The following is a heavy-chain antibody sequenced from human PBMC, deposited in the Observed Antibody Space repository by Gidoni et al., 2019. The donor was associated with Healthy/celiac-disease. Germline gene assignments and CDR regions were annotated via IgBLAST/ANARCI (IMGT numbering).Heavy chain of an antibody. V-gene: IGHV4-34*01. CDR1: GGSFSGYY. D-gene: IGHD4-17*01. Sequence: QVQLQQWGAGPLKPSETLSLTCAVYGGSFSGYYWSWIRQPPGKGLEWIGEINHSGSTNYNPSLKSRVTISVDTSKNQFSLKLSSVTAADTAVYYCARVAAHYGDSLDYWGQGTLVTVSS. CDR3: ARVAAHYGDSLDY. J-gene: IGHJ4*02. CDR2: INHSGST.